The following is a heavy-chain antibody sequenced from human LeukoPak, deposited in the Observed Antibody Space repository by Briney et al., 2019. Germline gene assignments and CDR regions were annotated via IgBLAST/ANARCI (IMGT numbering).Heavy chain of an antibody. D-gene: IGHD3-10*01. CDR3: ARDRSGSYRRYYYYYYMDV. CDR2: IWYDGSNK. Sequence: GGSLRLSCAASGFTFSSYGMHWVRQAPGKGLEWGAVIWYDGSNKYYADSVKGRFTISRDNSKNTLYLQMNSLRAEDTAVYYCARDRSGSYRRYYYYYYMDVWGKGTTVTVSS. CDR1: GFTFSSYG. J-gene: IGHJ6*03. V-gene: IGHV3-33*01.